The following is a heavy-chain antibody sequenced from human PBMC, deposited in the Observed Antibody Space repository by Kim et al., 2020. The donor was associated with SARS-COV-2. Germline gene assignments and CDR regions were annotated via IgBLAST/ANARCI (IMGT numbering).Heavy chain of an antibody. V-gene: IGHV3-53*04. J-gene: IGHJ6*02. Sequence: GGSLRLSCAASGFTVSSNYMSWVRQAPGKGLEWVSVIYSGGSTYYADSVKGRFTISRHNSKNTLYLQMNSLRAEDTAVYYCSRDLAVAGRWWFYGMDVWGQGTTVTVSS. CDR2: IYSGGST. CDR1: GFTVSSNY. D-gene: IGHD6-19*01. CDR3: SRDLAVAGRWWFYGMDV.